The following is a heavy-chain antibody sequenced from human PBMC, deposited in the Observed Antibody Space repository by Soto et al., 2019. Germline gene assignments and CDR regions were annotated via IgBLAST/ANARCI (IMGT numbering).Heavy chain of an antibody. Sequence: QVQLVQSGAEVQRPGASVKVACQASGYSFSAHGITWVRQAPGQGLEWMGWISASNGNTKYAPGLQGRVTLNTDTSTNTAYMELRSLRPDDTAVYFCARDRSSGNYLKWLDYWGQGTLVTVSS. CDR3: ARDRSSGNYLKWLDY. D-gene: IGHD3-22*01. V-gene: IGHV1-18*01. J-gene: IGHJ4*02. CDR2: ISASNGNT. CDR1: GYSFSAHG.